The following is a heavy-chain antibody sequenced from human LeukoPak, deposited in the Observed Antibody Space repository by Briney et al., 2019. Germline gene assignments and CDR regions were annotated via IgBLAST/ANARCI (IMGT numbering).Heavy chain of an antibody. CDR3: AREGYSSGWYLDY. CDR1: GFTFSSYA. V-gene: IGHV3-23*01. J-gene: IGHJ4*02. Sequence: PGGSLRLSCAASGFTFSSYAMHWVRQAPGKGLEWVSTISGSDGDTYYADSVKGRFTISRDNSKNTLYLQMNSLRAEDTAVYYCAREGYSSGWYLDYWGQGTLVTVSS. CDR2: ISGSDGDT. D-gene: IGHD6-19*01.